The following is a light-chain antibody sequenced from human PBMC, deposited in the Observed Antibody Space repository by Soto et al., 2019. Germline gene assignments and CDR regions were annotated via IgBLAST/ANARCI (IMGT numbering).Light chain of an antibody. CDR3: QQSYSIPRI. Sequence: QMTLSPSSLSASVGDRVTITCRASQSVTTYLNWYQQKPGRAPDLLIYAASTLQSGVPSRFSGSGSGTDFTLTISSLQAEDFATYYCQQSYSIPRIFGGGTKVDIK. J-gene: IGKJ4*01. CDR2: AAS. CDR1: QSVTTY. V-gene: IGKV1-39*01.